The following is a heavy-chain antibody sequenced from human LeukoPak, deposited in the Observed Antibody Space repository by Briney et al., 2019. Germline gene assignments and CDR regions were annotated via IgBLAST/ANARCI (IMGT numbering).Heavy chain of an antibody. V-gene: IGHV3-23*01. CDR3: AKDRYTGFDGMDV. J-gene: IGHJ6*02. CDR2: ISGSGGST. D-gene: IGHD1-1*01. Sequence: PGGSLRLSCAASGFTFSSYAMSWVRQAPGKGLEWVSAISGSGGSTYYADSVKGRFTISRDNAKNSLYLQMNSLRAEDTALYYCAKDRYTGFDGMDVWGQGTTVTVPS. CDR1: GFTFSSYA.